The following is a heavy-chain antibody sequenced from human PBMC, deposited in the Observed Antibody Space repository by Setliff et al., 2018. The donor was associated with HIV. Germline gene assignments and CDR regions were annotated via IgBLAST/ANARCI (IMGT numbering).Heavy chain of an antibody. D-gene: IGHD3-22*01. Sequence: SETLSLTCTVSGGSISSSSYYWGWIRQPPGKGLEWIGSIYYSGRTYYNPSLKSRVTISVDTSKNQFSLKLTSVTATDTAVYYCARQMTIPGVAVTPVDYWGQGLLVTVSS. V-gene: IGHV4-39*01. J-gene: IGHJ4*02. CDR3: ARQMTIPGVAVTPVDY. CDR2: IYYSGRT. CDR1: GGSISSSSYY.